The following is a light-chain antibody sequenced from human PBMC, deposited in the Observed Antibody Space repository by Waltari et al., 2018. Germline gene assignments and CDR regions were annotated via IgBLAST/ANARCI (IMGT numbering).Light chain of an antibody. CDR3: QVWHSSTVI. Sequence: SYVLTQPPSVSVAPGQTARFTCGGDTIGDASVHWYQQRPGQAPVLVVYDDSDRPSGIPERFSGSNSGNTATLSISRVEAGDEADYYCQVWHSSTVIFGGGTKLTVL. V-gene: IGLV3-21*02. J-gene: IGLJ2*01. CDR2: DDS. CDR1: TIGDAS.